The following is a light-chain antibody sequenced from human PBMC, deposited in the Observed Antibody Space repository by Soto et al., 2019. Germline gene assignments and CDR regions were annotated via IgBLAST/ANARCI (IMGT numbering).Light chain of an antibody. Sequence: DVVMTQSPLSLPVTLGQPASISGRSSQSLVYSDGNTYLHWFQQRKGQSPRSLIYKVSNRDSGVPARFRGSGSGTDFALQISRVEAEDVGVYYCMQGTHWPITFGQGTRLEIK. CDR3: MQGTHWPIT. CDR1: QSLVYSDGNTY. V-gene: IGKV2-30*01. CDR2: KVS. J-gene: IGKJ5*01.